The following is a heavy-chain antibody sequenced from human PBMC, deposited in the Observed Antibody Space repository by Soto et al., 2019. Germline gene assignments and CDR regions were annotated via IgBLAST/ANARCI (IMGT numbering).Heavy chain of an antibody. Sequence: QVQLVQSGAEVKKPGASVKVSCKASGYTFTSYDINWVRQATGQGLEWMGWMNPHSGNTGYAQKFQGRVTMTRNTSISTAYMELSSLRSEDTAVYYCAISGYDWEGQSFDYWGQGTLVTVSS. CDR3: AISGYDWEGQSFDY. CDR1: GYTFTSYD. V-gene: IGHV1-8*01. J-gene: IGHJ4*02. D-gene: IGHD5-12*01. CDR2: MNPHSGNT.